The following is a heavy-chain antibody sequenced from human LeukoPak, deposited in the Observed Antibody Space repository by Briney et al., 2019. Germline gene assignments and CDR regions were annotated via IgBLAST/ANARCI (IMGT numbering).Heavy chain of an antibody. CDR2: IKQDGSEK. D-gene: IGHD5-12*01. CDR1: GFTFSSYW. CDR3: AREGAKRGYSGYDAMY. Sequence: PGGSLRLSCAASGFTFSSYWMSWFRQAPGKGLEWVANIKQDGSEKYYVDSVKGRFTISRDNAKNSLYLQMNSLRAEDTAVYYCAREGAKRGYSGYDAMYWGQGTLVIVSS. J-gene: IGHJ4*02. V-gene: IGHV3-7*01.